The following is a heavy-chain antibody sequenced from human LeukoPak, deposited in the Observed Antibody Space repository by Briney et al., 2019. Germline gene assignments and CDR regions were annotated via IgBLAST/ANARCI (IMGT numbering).Heavy chain of an antibody. V-gene: IGHV4-4*07. Sequence: SETLSLTCTVSGGSISSYYWSWIRQPAGKGLEWIGRIYTSGSTNYNPSLKSRVTMSVDTSKNQFSLKLSSVTAAGTAVYYCAREGDYDYVWGSYRYMAFDIWGQGTMVTVSS. CDR2: IYTSGST. CDR1: GGSISSYY. D-gene: IGHD3-16*02. CDR3: AREGDYDYVWGSYRYMAFDI. J-gene: IGHJ3*02.